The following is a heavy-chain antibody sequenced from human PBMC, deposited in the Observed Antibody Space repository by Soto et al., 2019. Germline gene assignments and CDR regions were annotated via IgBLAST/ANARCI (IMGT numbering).Heavy chain of an antibody. V-gene: IGHV1-3*01. CDR3: ARGTVTVAEWFDP. Sequence: ASVKVSCKASGYTFTSYAMHWVLQAPGQRLEWMGWINAGNGNTKYSQKFQGRVTITRDTSASTAYMELSSLRSEDTAVYYCARGTVTVAEWFDPWGQGTLVTVSS. CDR1: GYTFTSYA. CDR2: INAGNGNT. D-gene: IGHD2-15*01. J-gene: IGHJ5*02.